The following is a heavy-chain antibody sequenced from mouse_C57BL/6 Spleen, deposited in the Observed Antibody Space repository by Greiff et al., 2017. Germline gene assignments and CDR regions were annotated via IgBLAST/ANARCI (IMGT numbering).Heavy chain of an antibody. CDR1: GFTFSSYA. CDR2: ISDGGSYT. J-gene: IGHJ3*01. D-gene: IGHD4-1*01. Sequence: EVMLVESGGGLVKPGGSLKLSCAASGFTFSSYAMSWVRQTPEKRLEWVATISDGGSYTYYPDNVKGRFTISRDNAKNNLYLQMSHLKSEDTAMYECAGQVWTGTFAYWGQGTLVTVSA. V-gene: IGHV5-4*03. CDR3: AGQVWTGTFAY.